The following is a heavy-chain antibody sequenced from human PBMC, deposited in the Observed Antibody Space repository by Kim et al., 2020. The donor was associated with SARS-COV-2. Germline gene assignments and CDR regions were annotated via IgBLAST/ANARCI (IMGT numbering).Heavy chain of an antibody. V-gene: IGHV4-39*07. CDR2: VYYSGST. J-gene: IGHJ6*02. CDR1: GGSVSTSSYY. CDR3: VRQATISLYSYYGMDV. Sequence: SETLSLTCSVSGGSVSTSSYYWGWVRQPPGKGLEWIGTVYYSGSTYYSRSLKGRVAISLDTAKNQFFLKLASVTAADTAVYYCVRQATISLYSYYGMDVWGRGTTVTVSS.